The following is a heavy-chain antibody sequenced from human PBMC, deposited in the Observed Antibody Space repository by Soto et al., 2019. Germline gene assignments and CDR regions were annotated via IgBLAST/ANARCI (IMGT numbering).Heavy chain of an antibody. V-gene: IGHV4-30-2*01. D-gene: IGHD6-6*01. CDR2: IYHSGST. J-gene: IGHJ4*02. CDR1: GGSISSGGYS. CDR3: ASVSSSSLFDY. Sequence: SETLSLTCSVSGGSISSGGYSWSWIRQPPGKGLEWIGYIYHSGSTYYNPSLKSRVTISVDRSKNQFSLKLSSVTAADTAVYYCASVSSSSLFDYWGQGTLVTVSS.